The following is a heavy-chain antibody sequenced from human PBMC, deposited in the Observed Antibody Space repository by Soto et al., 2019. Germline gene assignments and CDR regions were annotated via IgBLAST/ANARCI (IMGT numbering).Heavy chain of an antibody. CDR3: ARGERKITVTTNQYYGLDV. J-gene: IGHJ6*02. CDR1: GGTFSSYS. V-gene: IGHV1-69*01. D-gene: IGHD1-7*01. CDR2: IIPIFGTT. Sequence: QVQLVQSGAEVKKPGSSVKVSCKVSGGTFSSYSISWVRLAPGQGLEWMGEIIPIFGTTNYAQKFQGRVTITAAESTITAYVDLSSLRSEDTAVYYCARGERKITVTTNQYYGLDVWGQGTTVTVSS.